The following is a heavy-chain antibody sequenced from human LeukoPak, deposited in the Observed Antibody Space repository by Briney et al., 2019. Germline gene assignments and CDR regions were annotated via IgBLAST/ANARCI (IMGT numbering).Heavy chain of an antibody. J-gene: IGHJ4*02. CDR1: GFTFSSYS. CDR3: AKDVITMIVVVTPSFDY. Sequence: PGGSLRLSCAASGFTFSSYSMNWVRQAPGKGLEWVSVIYSGGSTYYADSVKGRFTISRDNSKNTLYLQMNSLRPEDTAVYYCAKDVITMIVVVTPSFDYWGQGTLVTVSS. V-gene: IGHV3-53*01. D-gene: IGHD3-22*01. CDR2: IYSGGST.